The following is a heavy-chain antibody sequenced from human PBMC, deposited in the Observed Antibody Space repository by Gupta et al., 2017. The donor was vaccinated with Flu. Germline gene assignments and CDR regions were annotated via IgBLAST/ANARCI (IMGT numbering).Heavy chain of an antibody. CDR2: IYTSGST. V-gene: IGHV4-4*07. Sequence: QVQLQESGPGLVKPSETLSLTCTVSRGSIRTFYWTWIRQPAGKGLEWIGRIYTSGSTNYNPSLKSRVAMSVDTSKNQFSLNLSSVTAADTAVYYCARDRCSSTSCYYDYWGKGTLVTVSS. J-gene: IGHJ4*01. CDR1: RGSIRTFY. CDR3: ARDRCSSTSCYYDY. D-gene: IGHD2-2*01.